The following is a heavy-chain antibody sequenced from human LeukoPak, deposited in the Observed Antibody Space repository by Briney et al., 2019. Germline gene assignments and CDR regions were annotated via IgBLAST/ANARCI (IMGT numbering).Heavy chain of an antibody. CDR1: GYTLTELS. V-gene: IGHV1-24*01. CDR2: FDPEDGET. J-gene: IGHJ4*02. CDR3: ATDQGLDLAVAGAPFDY. Sequence: ASVTVSCKVSGYTLTELSMHWVRQAPGKGLEWMGGFDPEDGETIYAQKFQGRVTMTEDTSTDTAYMELSSLRSEDTAVYYCATDQGLDLAVAGAPFDYWGQGTLVTVSS. D-gene: IGHD6-19*01.